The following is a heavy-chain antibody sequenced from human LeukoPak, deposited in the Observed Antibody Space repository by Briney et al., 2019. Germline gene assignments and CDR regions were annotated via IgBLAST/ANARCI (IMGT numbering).Heavy chain of an antibody. J-gene: IGHJ4*02. CDR3: ARAGPENLNWRYYTDF. V-gene: IGHV4-59*01. Sequence: SETLSLTCTVSGDSINKYFWSWLRQSPEKGLEWIGYISHSGNTNYNPSLTSRVTIPLDKSNNQISLRLSSVTAADTAVYYCARAGPENLNWRYYTDFSGEGILVT. CDR1: GDSINKYF. CDR2: ISHSGNT. D-gene: IGHD1-1*01.